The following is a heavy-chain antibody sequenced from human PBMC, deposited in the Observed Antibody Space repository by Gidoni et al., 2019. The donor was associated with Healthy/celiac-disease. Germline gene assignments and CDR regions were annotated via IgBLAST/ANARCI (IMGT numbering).Heavy chain of an antibody. J-gene: IGHJ4*02. CDR3: AKAHRKQWLVPDY. Sequence: DAQLVEFGGGLVLPGGSLRLSCGASGFTSDDYAMHWVRHAAWTGLRWVLGISWNSCSIGYADSVKGRVTISRDNAKNSLYLQMNSLRSGDTALYYCAKAHRKQWLVPDYWGQGTLVTVSS. V-gene: IGHV3-9*02. D-gene: IGHD6-19*01. CDR2: ISWNSCSI. CDR1: GFTSDDYA.